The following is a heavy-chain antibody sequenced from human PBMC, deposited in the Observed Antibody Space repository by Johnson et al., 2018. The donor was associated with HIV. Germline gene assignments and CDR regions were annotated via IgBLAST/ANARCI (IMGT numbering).Heavy chain of an antibody. D-gene: IGHD6-19*01. CDR1: GFTFSSYA. CDR3: ARGIAVGNWVDI. Sequence: VQLVESGGGVLQPWRSLRLSCAASGFTFSSYALHWVRQAPGKGLEWVAVLSYAGSNKYYVDSVKGRFTISRDNSKNTLYLQMNSLRAEDPTVYYCARGIAVGNWVDIWGQGTMVTFSS. J-gene: IGHJ3*02. V-gene: IGHV3-30*04. CDR2: LSYAGSNK.